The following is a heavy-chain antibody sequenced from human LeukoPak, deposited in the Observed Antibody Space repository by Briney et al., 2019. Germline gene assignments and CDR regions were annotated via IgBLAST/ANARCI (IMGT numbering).Heavy chain of an antibody. D-gene: IGHD5-18*01. J-gene: IGHJ3*02. CDR3: ARDYRGYSYGLHAFDI. CDR2: IYYSGST. V-gene: IGHV4-59*01. CDR1: GGSISSYY. Sequence: PSETLSLTCTVSGGSISSYYWSWIRQPPGKGLEWIGYIYYSGSTNYNPSLKSRVTISVDTSKNQFSLKLSSVTAADTAVYYCARDYRGYSYGLHAFDIWGQGTMVTVSS.